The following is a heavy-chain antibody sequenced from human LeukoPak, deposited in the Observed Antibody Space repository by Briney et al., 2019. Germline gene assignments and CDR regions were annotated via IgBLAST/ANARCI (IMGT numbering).Heavy chain of an antibody. CDR3: ARHKGYYGSGSQY. CDR2: IYYSGST. Sequence: PSETLSLTCTVSGGSISSSSYYWGWIRQPPGKGLEWIGSIYYSGSTYYNPSPKSRVTISVDTSKNQFSLKLSSVTAADTAVYYCARHKGYYGSGSQYWGQGTLVTVSS. V-gene: IGHV4-39*01. J-gene: IGHJ4*02. D-gene: IGHD3-10*01. CDR1: GGSISSSSYY.